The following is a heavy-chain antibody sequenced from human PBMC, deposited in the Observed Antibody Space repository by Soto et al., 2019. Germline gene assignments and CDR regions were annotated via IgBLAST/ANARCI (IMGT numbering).Heavy chain of an antibody. Sequence: SVKVSCKASGGTFSSYAISWVRQAPGQGLEWMGGIIPIFGTANYAQKFQGRVTITADESTSTAYMELSSLRSEDTAVYYCARDRGYYDILTGSDLNGPYYFDYWGQGTLVTVSS. CDR3: ARDRGYYDILTGSDLNGPYYFDY. J-gene: IGHJ4*02. CDR1: GGTFSSYA. CDR2: IIPIFGTA. V-gene: IGHV1-69*13. D-gene: IGHD3-9*01.